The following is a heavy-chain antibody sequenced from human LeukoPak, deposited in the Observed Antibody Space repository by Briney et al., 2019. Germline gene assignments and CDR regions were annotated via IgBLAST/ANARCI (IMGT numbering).Heavy chain of an antibody. J-gene: IGHJ6*02. D-gene: IGHD6-6*01. CDR1: GFTFSSYG. CDR2: ISYDGSNK. Sequence: GRSLRLSCAASGFTFSSYGMHWVRQAPGKGLEWVAVISYDGSNKYYADSVKGRFTISRDNSKNTLYLQMNSLRAEDTAVYYCAKINLAGSSSSPFGMDVWGQGTTVTVSS. CDR3: AKINLAGSSSSPFGMDV. V-gene: IGHV3-30*18.